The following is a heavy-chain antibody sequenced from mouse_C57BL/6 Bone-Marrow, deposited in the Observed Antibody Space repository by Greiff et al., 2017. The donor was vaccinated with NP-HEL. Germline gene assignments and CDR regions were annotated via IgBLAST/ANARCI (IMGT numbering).Heavy chain of an antibody. J-gene: IGHJ4*01. CDR1: GFTFSSYA. CDR2: ISDGGSYT. CDR3: ARLRAMDY. V-gene: IGHV5-4*03. Sequence: EVKLMESGGGLVKPGGSLKLSCAASGFTFSSYAMSWVRQTPEKRLEWVATISDGGSYTYYPDNVKGRFTISRDNAKNNLYLQMSHLKSEDTAMYYCARLRAMDYWGQGTSVTVSS.